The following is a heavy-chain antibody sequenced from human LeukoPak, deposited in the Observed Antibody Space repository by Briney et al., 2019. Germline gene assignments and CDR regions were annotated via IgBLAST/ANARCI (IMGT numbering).Heavy chain of an antibody. CDR2: IYYSGST. CDR3: ARMSGSGYHKINDYYGMDV. D-gene: IGHD3-3*01. V-gene: IGHV4-39*01. CDR1: GGSFNSSSYY. Sequence: PSETLSLTCTVSGGSFNSSSYYWGWIRQPPGKGLEWIGSIYYSGSTYYNPSLKSRVTISVDTSKNQFSLKLSSVTAADTAVYYCARMSGSGYHKINDYYGMDVWGQGTTVTVSS. J-gene: IGHJ6*02.